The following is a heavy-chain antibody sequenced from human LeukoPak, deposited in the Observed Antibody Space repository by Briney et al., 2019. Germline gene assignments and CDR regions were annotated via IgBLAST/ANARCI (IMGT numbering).Heavy chain of an antibody. Sequence: SETLSLTCTVSGGSISSYYWSWIRQPAGKGLEWIGRIYTSGSTNYNPSLKSRVTISVDTSKNQFSLKLSSVTAADTAVYYCARHSHGCSSTSCYTVVWFDPWGQGTLVTVSS. CDR1: GGSISSYY. CDR2: IYTSGST. J-gene: IGHJ5*02. CDR3: ARHSHGCSSTSCYTVVWFDP. D-gene: IGHD2-2*02. V-gene: IGHV4-4*07.